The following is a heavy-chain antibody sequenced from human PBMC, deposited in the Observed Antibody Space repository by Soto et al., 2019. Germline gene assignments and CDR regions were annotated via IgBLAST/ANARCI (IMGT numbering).Heavy chain of an antibody. CDR1: GYTFTSYA. CDR2: INAGNGNT. V-gene: IGHV1-3*01. D-gene: IGHD2-8*01. CDR3: ARDHIVLMESLDYYYYMDV. Sequence: QVQLVQSGAEVKKPGASVKVSCKASGYTFTSYAMHWVRQAPGQWLEWMGWINAGNGNTKYSQKFQGRVTITRDTSASTDYMELSSLRSEDTAVYYCARDHIVLMESLDYYYYMDVWGKGTTVTVSS. J-gene: IGHJ6*03.